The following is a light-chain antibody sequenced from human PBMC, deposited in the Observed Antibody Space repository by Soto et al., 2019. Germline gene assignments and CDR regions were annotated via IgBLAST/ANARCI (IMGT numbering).Light chain of an antibody. CDR2: GAS. Sequence: RVMTQSPDTLSVSPGERATLSCRASETVRSNLAWYQQKPGQAPRLLIYGASTRATGIPARFSGSGSGTEFTLTISSLQSEDFAVYYCQQYNNWPPLTFGGGTKVDIK. V-gene: IGKV3-15*01. CDR1: ETVRSN. J-gene: IGKJ4*01. CDR3: QQYNNWPPLT.